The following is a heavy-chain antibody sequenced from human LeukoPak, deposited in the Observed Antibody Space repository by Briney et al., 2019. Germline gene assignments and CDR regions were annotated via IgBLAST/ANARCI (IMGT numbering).Heavy chain of an antibody. CDR3: ARGDPYGSGSYVFDI. V-gene: IGHV4-34*01. D-gene: IGHD3-10*01. CDR2: INHSGST. J-gene: IGHJ3*02. CDR1: GGSFSGYY. Sequence: KPSETLSLTCAVYGGSFSGYYWSWIRQPPGKGLGWIGEINHSGSTNYNPSLKSRVTIPVDTSKNQFSLKLSSVTAADTAVYYCARGDPYGSGSYVFDIWGQGTMVTVSS.